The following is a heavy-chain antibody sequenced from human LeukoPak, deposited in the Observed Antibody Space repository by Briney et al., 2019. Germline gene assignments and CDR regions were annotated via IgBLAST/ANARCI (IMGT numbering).Heavy chain of an antibody. CDR1: GFTFRSYA. CDR2: ISGSGGST. Sequence: GGSLRLSCVASGFTFRSYAMNWVRQAPGKGLEWVSAISGSGGSTYYAGSVKGRFTISRDNSKNTLYLQMNSLRAEDTAVYYCADYYDYVWGSYRRGGGDDYWGQGTLVTVSS. J-gene: IGHJ4*02. D-gene: IGHD3-16*02. V-gene: IGHV3-23*01. CDR3: ADYYDYVWGSYRRGGGDDY.